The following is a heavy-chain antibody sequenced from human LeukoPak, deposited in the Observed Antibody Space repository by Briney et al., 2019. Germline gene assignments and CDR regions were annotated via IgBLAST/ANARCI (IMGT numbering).Heavy chain of an antibody. CDR2: ISSSSSYI. J-gene: IGHJ3*02. Sequence: GGSLRLSCAASGFTFSSYSMNWVRQAPGKGLEWVSSISSSSSYIYYADSVKGRFTISRDNAKNSLYLQMNSLRAEDTAVYYCARPHYDILTGFQSLDAFDIWGQGTMVTVSS. CDR3: ARPHYDILTGFQSLDAFDI. V-gene: IGHV3-21*01. CDR1: GFTFSSYS. D-gene: IGHD3-9*01.